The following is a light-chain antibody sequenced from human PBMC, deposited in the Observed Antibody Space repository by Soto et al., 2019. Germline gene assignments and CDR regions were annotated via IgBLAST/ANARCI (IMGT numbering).Light chain of an antibody. J-gene: IGKJ5*01. CDR3: QQYGGSPIT. CDR2: AAS. Sequence: EIVLTQSPGTLSLSPGERATLSCRASQSVSSNFLAWFQQQPGQAPRLLVYAASRRVTGIPDRFSGSGSGPDFTLTISRLEPEDFAVYFCQQYGGSPITFGQGTRLEIK. CDR1: QSVSSNF. V-gene: IGKV3-20*01.